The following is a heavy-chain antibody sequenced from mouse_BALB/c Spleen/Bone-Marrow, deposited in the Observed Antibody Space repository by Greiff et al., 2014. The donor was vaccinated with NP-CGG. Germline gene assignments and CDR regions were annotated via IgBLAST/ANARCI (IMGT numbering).Heavy chain of an antibody. CDR3: ARKYGDY. D-gene: IGHD2-10*02. V-gene: IGHV1-80*01. J-gene: IGHJ2*01. CDR1: GYPFSSYW. Sequence: QVQLKESGVELVRPGSSVKISCKASGYPFSSYWMNWAKQRPGQGLEWIGQIYPGDGETNYNGKFKGNATLTADKSSSTAHMQLISLTSEDSAVYFCARKYGDYWGQGTTPTVSS. CDR2: IYPGDGET.